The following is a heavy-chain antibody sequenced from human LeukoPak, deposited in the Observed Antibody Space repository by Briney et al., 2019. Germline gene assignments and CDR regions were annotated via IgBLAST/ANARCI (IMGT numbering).Heavy chain of an antibody. CDR2: ISAYNGNT. Sequence: GASVTVSCKASGYTFTSYGISWVRQAPGQGLEWMGWISAYNGNTNYAQKLQGRVTMTTDTSTSTAYIELRSLRSDDTAVYYCARDYYTSSSWYGYYYYYYMDVWGKGTTVTVSS. CDR1: GYTFTSYG. V-gene: IGHV1-18*01. D-gene: IGHD6-13*01. J-gene: IGHJ6*03. CDR3: ARDYYTSSSWYGYYYYYYMDV.